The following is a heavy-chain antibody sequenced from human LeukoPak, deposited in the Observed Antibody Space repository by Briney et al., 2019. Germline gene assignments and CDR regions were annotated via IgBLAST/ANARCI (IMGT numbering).Heavy chain of an antibody. J-gene: IGHJ5*02. V-gene: IGHV4-59*01. D-gene: IGHD5-24*01. CDR2: SSYTGSP. Sequence: SETLSHTCTVSGASINSYHWSWIRQPPGKALEWIGYSSYTGSPKYTPSLKSRVIMSKDTSKNQISPKLSAVTAADTAVYYCARGDGYSPGFDTWGQGTRVTVSP. CDR3: ARGDGYSPGFDT. CDR1: GASINSYH.